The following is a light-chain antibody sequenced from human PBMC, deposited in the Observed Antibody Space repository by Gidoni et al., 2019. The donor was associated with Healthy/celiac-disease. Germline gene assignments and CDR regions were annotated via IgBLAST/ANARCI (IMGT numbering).Light chain of an antibody. CDR3: QQANSCPLT. Sequence: DIQLTQSPASVSASVGDRVTITCRASQCISCWLAWYQQKPGTAPKLLIYAASSLQRGVPSRFSGSGSGTDFTLTISSLQPEDFATYYCQQANSCPLTFGPGTKVDIK. CDR1: QCISCW. CDR2: AAS. J-gene: IGKJ3*01. V-gene: IGKV1-12*01.